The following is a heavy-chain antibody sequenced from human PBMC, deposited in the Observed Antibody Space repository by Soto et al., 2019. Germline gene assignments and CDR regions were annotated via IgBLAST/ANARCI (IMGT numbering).Heavy chain of an antibody. CDR1: GYTFTSYD. CDR3: ATGYSSGQIYYYGMDV. J-gene: IGHJ6*02. V-gene: IGHV1-69*13. Sequence: SVKVSCKASGYTFTSYDINWVRQATGQGLEWMGGINPIFGKTNYAQKFQGRVTITADESMSTAYMELSSLRSEDTAVYYCATGYSSGQIYYYGMDVWGQGTTVTVSS. D-gene: IGHD6-19*01. CDR2: INPIFGKT.